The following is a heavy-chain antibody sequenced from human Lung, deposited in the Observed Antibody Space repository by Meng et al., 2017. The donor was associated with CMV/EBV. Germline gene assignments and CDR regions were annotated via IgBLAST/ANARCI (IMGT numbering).Heavy chain of an antibody. CDR2: ITASGGST. D-gene: IGHD6-13*01. J-gene: IGHJ4*02. CDR3: AKAFSASWYREYYDS. Sequence: SCAASEFTFSNFAMSWVRLAPGRGLAWVSAITASGGSTYYADSVKGRFTVSRDNFKNTLYLQMNSLRVEDTAVYYCAKAFSASWYREYYDSWGQGTXVTVSS. CDR1: EFTFSNFA. V-gene: IGHV3-23*01.